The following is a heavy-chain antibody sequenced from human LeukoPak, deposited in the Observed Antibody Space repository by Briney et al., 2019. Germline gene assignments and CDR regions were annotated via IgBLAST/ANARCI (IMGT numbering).Heavy chain of an antibody. CDR3: ARRYSSSWFKPFDL. CDR1: GFTFSSYE. J-gene: IGHJ3*01. CDR2: ISSSGSSI. Sequence: PGGSLRLSCAASGFTFSSYEMNWVRQAPGKGLERVSKISSSGSSIYYEDSVKGRFTISRDNAKNSLYLQMNSLRDEETAVYYCARRYSSSWFKPFDLWGQGTMVTVSS. D-gene: IGHD6-13*01. V-gene: IGHV3-48*03.